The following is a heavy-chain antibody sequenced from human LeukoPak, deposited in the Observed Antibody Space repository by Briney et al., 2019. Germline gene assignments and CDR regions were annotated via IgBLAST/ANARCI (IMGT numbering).Heavy chain of an antibody. CDR2: ISAYNGNT. J-gene: IGHJ6*02. CDR3: AKVSGGGLYYDGMDV. Sequence: ASVKVSCKASGYTFTSYGISWVRQAPGQGLEWMGWISAYNGNTNYAQKLQGRVTMTIDTSTSTAYMELRSLRSDDTAVYYCAKVSGGGLYYDGMDVWGQGTTVTVSS. V-gene: IGHV1-18*01. D-gene: IGHD1-14*01. CDR1: GYTFTSYG.